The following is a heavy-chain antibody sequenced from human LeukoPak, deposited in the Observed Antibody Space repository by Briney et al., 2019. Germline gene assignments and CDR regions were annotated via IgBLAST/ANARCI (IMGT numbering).Heavy chain of an antibody. D-gene: IGHD3-10*01. CDR2: ISTYSGGT. CDR3: ARNSISGFGVER. V-gene: IGHV1-18*01. J-gene: IGHJ4*02. CDR1: GYTFTSYG. Sequence: ASVKISCKASGYTFTSYGVSWVRQAPGQRLEWRGWISTYSGGTNNAQKFQGRVTMTADKSTTTAYMELRSLESDDTALYYCARNSISGFGVERGGQGTQVTVSS.